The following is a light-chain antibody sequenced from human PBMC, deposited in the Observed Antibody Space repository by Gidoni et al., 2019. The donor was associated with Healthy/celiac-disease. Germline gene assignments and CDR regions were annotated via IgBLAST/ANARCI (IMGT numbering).Light chain of an antibody. CDR3: QQRSNWQYT. Sequence: EMVLTQSPATLSLSPGERDTLSCRASQSVSSYLAWYQQKPGQAPRLLIYDASNRATGIPARFSGIVSGTDFTLTISSLEPEDFAVYYCQQRSNWQYTFGQGTKLEIK. CDR2: DAS. CDR1: QSVSSY. J-gene: IGKJ2*01. V-gene: IGKV3-11*01.